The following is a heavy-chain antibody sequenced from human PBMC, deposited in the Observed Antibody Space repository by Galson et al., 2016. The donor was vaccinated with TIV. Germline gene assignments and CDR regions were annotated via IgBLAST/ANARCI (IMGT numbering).Heavy chain of an antibody. CDR2: IHPADSAT. D-gene: IGHD5-24*01. J-gene: IGHJ3*01. V-gene: IGHV5-51*01. CDR3: ARRKEMTTNRPDAFDL. CDR1: GYSFSSYW. Sequence: QSGAEVKKPGEPLKISCEGSGYSFSSYWIGWVRHKPGEGLEWIGIIHPADSATRYSPSFRGQVTMSADKAINGAYLQWRTLKASDSAMYYCARRKEMTTNRPDAFDLWGQGTMVIVSS.